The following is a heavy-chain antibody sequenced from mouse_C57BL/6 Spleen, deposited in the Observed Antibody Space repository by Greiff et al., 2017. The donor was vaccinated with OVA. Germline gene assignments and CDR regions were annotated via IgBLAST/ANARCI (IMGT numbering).Heavy chain of an antibody. CDR3: ARGYGSSFPFAY. Sequence: DVKLQESGPGMVKPSQSLSLTCTVTGYSITSGYDWHWIRHFPGNKLEWMGYISYSGSTNYNPSLKSRISITHDTSKTHFFLKLNSVTTEDTATYDCARGYGSSFPFAYWGQGTLVTVSA. CDR1: GYSITSGYD. J-gene: IGHJ3*01. D-gene: IGHD1-1*01. V-gene: IGHV3-1*01. CDR2: ISYSGST.